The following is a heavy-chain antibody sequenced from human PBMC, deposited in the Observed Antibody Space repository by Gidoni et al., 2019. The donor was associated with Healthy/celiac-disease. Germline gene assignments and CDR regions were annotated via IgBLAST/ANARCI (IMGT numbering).Heavy chain of an antibody. J-gene: IGHJ4*02. D-gene: IGHD5-12*01. CDR1: GFTFSSYS. V-gene: IGHV3-21*01. CDR2: ISSSSSYI. Sequence: EVQLVESGGGLVKPGGSLSLSCAASGFTFSSYSMNWVRQAPGKGLEWVSSISSSSSYIYYADSVKGRFTISRDNAKNSLYLQMNSLRAEDTAVYYCARVERWLQSYFDYWGQGTLVTVSS. CDR3: ARVERWLQSYFDY.